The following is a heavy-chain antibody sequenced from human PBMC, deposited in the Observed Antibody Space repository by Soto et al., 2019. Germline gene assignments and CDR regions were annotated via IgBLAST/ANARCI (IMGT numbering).Heavy chain of an antibody. Sequence: ASVKVSCKASGYAFTNYGISWVRQAPGQGLEWMGWISAYTGNTDYAQNLQGRVTMTTDTSTSTAYMELRSLSSDDTAVYYCARGFYYDNYLNWFDPWGQGTLVTVSS. CDR2: ISAYTGNT. CDR3: ARGFYYDNYLNWFDP. V-gene: IGHV1-18*01. D-gene: IGHD3-22*01. J-gene: IGHJ5*02. CDR1: GYAFTNYG.